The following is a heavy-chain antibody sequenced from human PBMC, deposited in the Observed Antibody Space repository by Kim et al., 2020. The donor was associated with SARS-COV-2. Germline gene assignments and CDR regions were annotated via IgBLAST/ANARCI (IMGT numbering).Heavy chain of an antibody. CDR3: ARDGLRVIPSSYYYYMDV. V-gene: IGHV3-21*01. CDR2: ISSSSSYI. Sequence: GGSLRLSCAASGFTFSSYSMNWVRQAPGKGLEWVSSISSSSSYIYYADSVKGRFTISRDNAKNSLYLQMNSLRAEDTAVYYCARDGLRVIPSSYYYYMDVWGKGTTVTVSS. D-gene: IGHD3-16*02. CDR1: GFTFSSYS. J-gene: IGHJ6*03.